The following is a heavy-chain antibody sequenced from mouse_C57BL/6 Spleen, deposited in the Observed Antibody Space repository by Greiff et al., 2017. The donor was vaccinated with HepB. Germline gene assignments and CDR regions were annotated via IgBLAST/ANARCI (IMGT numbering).Heavy chain of an antibody. CDR2: IDPANGNT. Sequence: VHVKQSVAELVRPGASVKLSCTASGFNIKNTYMHWVKQRPEQGLEWIGRIDPANGNTKYAPKFQGKATITADTSSNTAYLQLSSLTSEDTAIYYCARDGITITTVVPLDYWGQGTTLTVSS. J-gene: IGHJ2*01. CDR3: ARDGITITTVVPLDY. D-gene: IGHD1-1*01. V-gene: IGHV14-3*01. CDR1: GFNIKNTY.